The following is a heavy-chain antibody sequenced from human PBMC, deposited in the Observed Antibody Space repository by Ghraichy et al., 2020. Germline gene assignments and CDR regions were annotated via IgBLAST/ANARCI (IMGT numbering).Heavy chain of an antibody. D-gene: IGHD1-26*01. Sequence: GGSLRLSCAASGFAFGDFGLHWVRQTPGAGLEWLTSISYDGRTKRYAESIQGRFTFSRDNSKNTLYLQMNSLRDDDTAVYFCAKERGTYSGFAFDYWGQGTLVAVSS. J-gene: IGHJ4*02. CDR1: GFAFGDFG. V-gene: IGHV3-30*18. CDR2: ISYDGRTK. CDR3: AKERGTYSGFAFDY.